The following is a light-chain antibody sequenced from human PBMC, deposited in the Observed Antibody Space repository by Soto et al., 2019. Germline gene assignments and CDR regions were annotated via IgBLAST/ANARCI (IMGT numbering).Light chain of an antibody. Sequence: IVLTQSPCSLSLSPGERATLSCRASQSVTSNYFAWYQQKNGQAPRPLIYGASSRATGIADRFSGSLYGTDFNLTISRLEPEDFAVYYCQQYGSFPWTFGQGTKVDI. CDR2: GAS. CDR1: QSVTSNY. J-gene: IGKJ1*01. V-gene: IGKV3-20*01. CDR3: QQYGSFPWT.